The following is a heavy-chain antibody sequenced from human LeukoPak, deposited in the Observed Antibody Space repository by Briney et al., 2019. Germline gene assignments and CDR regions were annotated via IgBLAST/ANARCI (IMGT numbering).Heavy chain of an antibody. CDR3: ARWVLTGYYVDY. Sequence: YXSXXRQPXGKXXXWIGEINHSGSTNYNPSLKIRVTISVDTSKNQFSLKLSSVTAADTAVYYCARWVLTGYYVDYWGQGTLVTVSS. J-gene: IGHJ4*02. CDR2: INHSGST. V-gene: IGHV4-34*01. CDR1: Y. D-gene: IGHD3-9*01.